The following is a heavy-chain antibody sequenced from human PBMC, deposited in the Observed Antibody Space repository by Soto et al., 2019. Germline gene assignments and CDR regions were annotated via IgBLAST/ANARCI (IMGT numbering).Heavy chain of an antibody. CDR3: ARDLWFGELIPTNWFDP. V-gene: IGHV1-69*01. J-gene: IGHJ5*02. CDR2: TIPIFGTA. CDR1: GGTFSSYA. D-gene: IGHD3-10*01. Sequence: QVQLVQSGAEVKKPGSSVKVSCKASGGTFSSYAISWVRQAPGQGLEWMGGTIPIFGTANYAQKFQGRVTITADESTSTAYMELSSLRSEDTAVYYCARDLWFGELIPTNWFDPWGQGTLVTVSS.